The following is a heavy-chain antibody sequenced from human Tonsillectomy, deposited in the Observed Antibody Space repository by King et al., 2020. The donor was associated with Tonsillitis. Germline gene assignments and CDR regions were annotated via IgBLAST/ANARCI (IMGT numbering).Heavy chain of an antibody. Sequence: VQLVESGGGLVQPGGSLRLSCAASGFTFSSYAMSWVRQAPGKGLEWVSVIYSGGSSTYYADSVKGRFTISRDNSKKTLYLQMNSLRAEDTAVYYCAKVATSKVDVFDIWRRGTMHTVSS. CDR1: GFTFSSYA. V-gene: IGHV3-23*03. CDR3: AKVATSKVDVFDI. CDR2: IYSGGSST. J-gene: IGHJ3*02.